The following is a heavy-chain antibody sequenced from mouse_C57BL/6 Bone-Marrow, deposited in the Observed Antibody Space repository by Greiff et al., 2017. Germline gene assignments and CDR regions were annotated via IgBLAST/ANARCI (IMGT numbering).Heavy chain of an antibody. CDR1: GYAFTNYL. Sequence: QVQLQQSGAELVRPGTSVKVSCKASGYAFTNYLIEWVKQRPGQGLEWIGVINPGSGGTNYNEKFKGKATLTADKSSSTAYMELRRLASEDSAVYFCAKGAGYYGFAYWGQGTLVTVSA. CDR2: INPGSGGT. D-gene: IGHD1-1*01. CDR3: AKGAGYYGFAY. J-gene: IGHJ3*01. V-gene: IGHV1-54*01.